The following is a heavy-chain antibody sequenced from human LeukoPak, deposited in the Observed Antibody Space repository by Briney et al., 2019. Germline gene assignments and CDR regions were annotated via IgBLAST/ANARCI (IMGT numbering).Heavy chain of an antibody. J-gene: IGHJ4*02. CDR3: AKDKAHYYDSSGHGTLDY. D-gene: IGHD3-22*01. Sequence: GGSLRLSCAASGFTFSSYAMSWVRQAPGKGLEWVSAISSSGGSTYYADSVKGRFTISRDNSKNTLYLQMNSLRAEDTAVYYCAKDKAHYYDSSGHGTLDYWGQGTLVTVSS. CDR1: GFTFSSYA. V-gene: IGHV3-23*01. CDR2: ISSSGGST.